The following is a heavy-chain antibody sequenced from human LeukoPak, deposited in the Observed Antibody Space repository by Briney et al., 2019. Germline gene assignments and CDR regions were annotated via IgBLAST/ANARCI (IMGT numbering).Heavy chain of an antibody. J-gene: IGHJ5*02. Sequence: ASVKVSCKASGYTFTGYYMHWVRQAPGQGLEWMGWINPNSGGTNYAQKFQGRVTMTRDTSISTAYMELSRLRSDDTAVYYCAREVPAAIGGSFDPWGQGTLVTVSS. V-gene: IGHV1-2*02. D-gene: IGHD2-2*01. CDR2: INPNSGGT. CDR3: AREVPAAIGGSFDP. CDR1: GYTFTGYY.